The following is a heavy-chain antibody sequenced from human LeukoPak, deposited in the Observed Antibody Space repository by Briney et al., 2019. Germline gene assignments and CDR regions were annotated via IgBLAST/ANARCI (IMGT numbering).Heavy chain of an antibody. CDR1: GFTFSSYS. CDR3: ARDVFLPGHHARAFDI. V-gene: IGHV3-21*01. J-gene: IGHJ3*02. D-gene: IGHD3-9*01. Sequence: GGSLRVFCAASGFTFSSYSMNWVRQAPGKGLEWVSSISSSSSYIYYADSVKGRFTISRDNAKNSLYLQMNSLRAEDTAVYYCARDVFLPGHHARAFDIWGQGTMVTVSS. CDR2: ISSSSSYI.